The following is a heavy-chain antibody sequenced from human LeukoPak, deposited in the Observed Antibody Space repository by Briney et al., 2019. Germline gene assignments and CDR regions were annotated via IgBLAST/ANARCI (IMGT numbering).Heavy chain of an antibody. Sequence: GGSLGLSCAALGFTFSNYALSWVGQAPGKGLEGVSVISGSGGNTYYADSVKGRFTISRDNSKNTLFLQMNSLRAEDTAVYYCAKEAQGCSITSCYFDSWGQGTLVTVSS. J-gene: IGHJ4*02. V-gene: IGHV3-23*01. D-gene: IGHD2-2*01. CDR2: ISGSGGNT. CDR1: GFTFSNYA. CDR3: AKEAQGCSITSCYFDS.